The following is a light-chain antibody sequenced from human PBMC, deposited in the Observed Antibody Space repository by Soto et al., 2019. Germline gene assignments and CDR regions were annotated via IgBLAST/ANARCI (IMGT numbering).Light chain of an antibody. CDR3: ISYAVGNNVL. CDR2: EVA. CDR1: SSDVGGYNY. Sequence: QSALTQPPSASGSPGQSVTISCTGTSSDVGGYNYVSWYQQHPGKAPKLIIYEVAKRPSGVPDRFSGSKSGNTASLTVSGLQAEDEADYYCISYAVGNNVLFAGGTQLTVL. V-gene: IGLV2-8*01. J-gene: IGLJ2*01.